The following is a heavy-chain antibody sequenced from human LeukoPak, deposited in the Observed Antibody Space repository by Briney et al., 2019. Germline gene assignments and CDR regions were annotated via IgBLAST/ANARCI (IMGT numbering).Heavy chain of an antibody. D-gene: IGHD5-24*01. V-gene: IGHV1-69*13. J-gene: IGHJ6*02. CDR2: IIPIFGTA. CDR3: ARGDGYNRRYYYYGMDV. Sequence: SVKVSCKASGDTFSNFAISWVRQAPGQGLEWMGGIIPIFGTANYAQKFQGRVTITADESTSTAYMELSSLRSEDTAVYYCARGDGYNRRYYYYGMDVWGQGTTVTVSS. CDR1: GDTFSNFA.